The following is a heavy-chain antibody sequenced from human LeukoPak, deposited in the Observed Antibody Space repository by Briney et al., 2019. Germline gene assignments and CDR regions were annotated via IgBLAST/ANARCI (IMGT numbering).Heavy chain of an antibody. CDR3: ARVARSPHYDY. Sequence: ASVKVSCKASGYTFTSYAMHWVRQAPGQRLEWMGWISAYNGNTNYAQKLQGRVTMTTDTSTSTAYMELRSLRSDDTAVYYCARVARSPHYDYWGQGTLVTVSS. J-gene: IGHJ4*02. CDR1: GYTFTSYA. CDR2: ISAYNGNT. V-gene: IGHV1-18*01.